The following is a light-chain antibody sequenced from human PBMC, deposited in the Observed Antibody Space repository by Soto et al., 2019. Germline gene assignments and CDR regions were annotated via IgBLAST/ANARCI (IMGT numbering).Light chain of an antibody. CDR1: QSVSSY. J-gene: IGKJ5*01. CDR2: DAS. CDR3: QQLSNWPRGIT. V-gene: IGKV3-11*01. Sequence: EIVLTQSPATLSLSPGERATLSCRASQSVSSYLAWYQQKPGQAPRLLIYDASNRATGIPARFSGSGFGTDCTRAVGSLESEDFAVGYGQQLSNWPRGITFGQGTRLEIK.